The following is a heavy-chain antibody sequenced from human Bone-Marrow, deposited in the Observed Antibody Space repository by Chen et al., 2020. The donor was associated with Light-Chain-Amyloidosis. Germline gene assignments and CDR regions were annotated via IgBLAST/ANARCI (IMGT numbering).Heavy chain of an antibody. CDR1: GITFSGTW. D-gene: IGHD1-26*01. CDR3: ATDRGAGAADY. V-gene: IGHV3-7*01. J-gene: IGHJ4*02. Sequence: EVQLAESGGGLVQPGGSLRLSCVASGITFSGTWMSWVRQAPGKGLEWVANINQDGSVRNHVDSVKGRFTISRDNAKNSLYLQMDGLGADDTAVYFCATDRGAGAADYWGQGTLVTVSS. CDR2: INQDGSVR.